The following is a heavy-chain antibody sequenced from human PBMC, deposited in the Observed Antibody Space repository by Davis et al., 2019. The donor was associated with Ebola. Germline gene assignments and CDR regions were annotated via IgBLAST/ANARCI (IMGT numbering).Heavy chain of an antibody. CDR3: ARRVPMGHWFDP. V-gene: IGHV4-59*08. CDR2: IYYDGTT. Sequence: MPSETLSLTCTVSGGSISDHYWCWTRQPLGKALEWTGYIYYDGTTNYNPSLKSRVTISLDPSKNQLSLKLSSVTAADTAVYYCARRVPMGHWFDPWGQGTLVTVSS. CDR1: GGSISDHY. J-gene: IGHJ5*02. D-gene: IGHD3-10*01.